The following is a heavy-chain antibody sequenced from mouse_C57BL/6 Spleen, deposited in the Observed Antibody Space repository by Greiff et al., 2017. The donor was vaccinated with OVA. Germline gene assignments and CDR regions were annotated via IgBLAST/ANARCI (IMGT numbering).Heavy chain of an antibody. J-gene: IGHJ4*01. D-gene: IGHD1-1*01. CDR3: ARHGSSLYYAMDY. V-gene: IGHV1-19*01. CDR2: INPYNGGT. Sequence: VQLQQSGPVLVKPGASVKMSCKASGYTFTDYYMNWVKQSHGKSLEWIGVINPYNGGTSYNQKFKGKATLTVDKSSSTAYMELNSLTSEDSAVYYCARHGSSLYYAMDYWGQGTSVTVSS. CDR1: GYTFTDYY.